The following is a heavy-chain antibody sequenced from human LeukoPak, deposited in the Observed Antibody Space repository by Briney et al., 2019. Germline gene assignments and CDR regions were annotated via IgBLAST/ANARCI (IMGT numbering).Heavy chain of an antibody. J-gene: IGHJ3*02. CDR2: ISWDGGTK. Sequence: PGGSLRLSCAASGFTFDDYTIHWIRQSPGKGLEWVSLISWDGGTKYYADSVKGRFTISRDNGKNSLYLQLNSLRSEDTALYYCAKEGEAFNAFDIWGQGTMVTVSS. CDR1: GFTFDDYT. CDR3: AKEGEAFNAFDI. D-gene: IGHD3-16*01. V-gene: IGHV3-43*01.